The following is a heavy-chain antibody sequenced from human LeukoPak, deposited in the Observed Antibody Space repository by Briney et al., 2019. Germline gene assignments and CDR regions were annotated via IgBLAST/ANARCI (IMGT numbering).Heavy chain of an antibody. Sequence: GGSLRLSCEASEFTFGNYAMSWVRQAPGKGLEWVSSISGSGGDTYYGDTLKGRFTISRDNFKNTLYLQMNSLRAEDTALYYCAKAVGRYYYGSGSYWDSWRQGTLVTVSS. D-gene: IGHD3-10*01. CDR3: AKAVGRYYYGSGSYWDS. CDR1: EFTFGNYA. CDR2: ISGSGGDT. J-gene: IGHJ4*02. V-gene: IGHV3-23*01.